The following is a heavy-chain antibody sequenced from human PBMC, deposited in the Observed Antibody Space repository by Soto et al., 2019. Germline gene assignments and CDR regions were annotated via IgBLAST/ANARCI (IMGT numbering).Heavy chain of an antibody. CDR3: ASGGSSGWSRYFDL. CDR1: GGSISSYY. Sequence: QVQLQESGPGLVKPSETLSLTCTVSGGSISSYYWSWIRQPPGKGLEWIGYIYYSGSTNYNPSLKSRVTISVDTSKNQFSLKLSSVTAADTAVHYCASGGSSGWSRYFDLWGRGTLVTVSS. J-gene: IGHJ2*01. V-gene: IGHV4-59*01. D-gene: IGHD6-19*01. CDR2: IYYSGST.